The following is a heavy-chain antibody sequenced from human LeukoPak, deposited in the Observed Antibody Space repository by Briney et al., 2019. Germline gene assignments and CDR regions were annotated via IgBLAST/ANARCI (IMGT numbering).Heavy chain of an antibody. CDR1: GFTFSAYY. J-gene: IGHJ4*02. CDR2: ISSRSSNK. CDR3: ARRDIVVVVSASDY. D-gene: IGHD2-15*01. Sequence: PGGSLRLSCTGSGFTFSAYYMSWIRQAPGKGLMWISYISSRSSNKYYADSVKGRFTISRDNAKNSLYLQMNSLRVDDTAVYYCARRDIVVVVSASDYWGQGTLVTVSS. V-gene: IGHV3-11*01.